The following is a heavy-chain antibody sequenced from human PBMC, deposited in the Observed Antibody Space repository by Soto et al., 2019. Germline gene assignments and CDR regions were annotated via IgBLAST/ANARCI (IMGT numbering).Heavy chain of an antibody. V-gene: IGHV1-8*01. CDR1: GYTFTDYD. D-gene: IGHD2-15*01. J-gene: IGHJ5*02. CDR2: MNPNSGET. CDR3: ARVAVAARPRWYNWFDP. Sequence: QEQLVQSGAEVKKPGASVKVSCKTSGYTFTDYDINWVRQATGQGLEWIGWMNPNSGETGYANQFQGRVTMTRSSSLNTAYLELSSLRSEHTAVYYCARVAVAARPRWYNWFDPWGQGTLVTVSS.